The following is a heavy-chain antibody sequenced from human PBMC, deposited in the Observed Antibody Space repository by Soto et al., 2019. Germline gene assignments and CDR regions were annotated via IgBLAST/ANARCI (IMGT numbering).Heavy chain of an antibody. D-gene: IGHD3-9*01. J-gene: IGHJ6*02. CDR2: ISSSGSTI. V-gene: IGHV3-11*01. Sequence: LEWVSYISSSGSTIYYADSVKGRFTISRDNAKNSLYLQMNSLRAADTAVYYCARDIPTTVPYDILTDSKLGYYGMDVWGQGTTVTVS. CDR3: ARDIPTTVPYDILTDSKLGYYGMDV.